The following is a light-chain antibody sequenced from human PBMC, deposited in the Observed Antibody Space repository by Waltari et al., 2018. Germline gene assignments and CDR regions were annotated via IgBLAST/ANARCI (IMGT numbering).Light chain of an antibody. CDR3: ETGGHGTWV. J-gene: IGLJ3*02. CDR2: VNSDGSH. Sequence: QLVLTQSPSASASLGASVKLTCTLSSGHSSNIIASLQQRPERGPRYLMKVNSDGSHSKGDHIPDRFSGSSSGAERYLIISSLQSEDEADYYCETGGHGTWVFGGGTKLTVL. CDR1: SGHSSNI. V-gene: IGLV4-69*01.